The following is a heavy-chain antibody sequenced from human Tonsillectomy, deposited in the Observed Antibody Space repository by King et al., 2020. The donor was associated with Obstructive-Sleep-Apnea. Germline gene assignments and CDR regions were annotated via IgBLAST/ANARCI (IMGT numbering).Heavy chain of an antibody. D-gene: IGHD6-13*01. V-gene: IGHV3-9*01. CDR3: AKEYSSSWPSFDY. CDR1: GFTFDDYA. CDR2: ISCNSGSI. Sequence: VQLVESGGGLVQPGRSLRLSCAASGFTFDDYAMHWVRQVPGKGLEWVSGISCNSGSIAYADSLKGRFTISRDNAKHSLYLQMNSIRAEDTALYYCAKEYSSSWPSFDYWGQGTLVTVSS. J-gene: IGHJ4*02.